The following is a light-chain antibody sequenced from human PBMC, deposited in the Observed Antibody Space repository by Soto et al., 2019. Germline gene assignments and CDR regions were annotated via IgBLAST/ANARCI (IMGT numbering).Light chain of an antibody. CDR2: GAS. V-gene: IGKV3-20*01. CDR3: QQYGTSRPYT. Sequence: EIVLTQSPGTLSLSPGDRATLSCRASQSVNSNYLAWYQHKPGQAPRLLIYGASSRATGVSDRFSGSGSGTDFTLTVSRLEPEDFAVYYCQQYGTSRPYTFGQGTKLEIK. J-gene: IGKJ2*01. CDR1: QSVNSNY.